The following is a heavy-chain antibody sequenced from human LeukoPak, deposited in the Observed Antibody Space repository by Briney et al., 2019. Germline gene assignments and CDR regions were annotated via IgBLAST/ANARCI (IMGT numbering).Heavy chain of an antibody. D-gene: IGHD6-19*01. CDR1: GYTFTGYY. V-gene: IGHV7-4-1*02. Sequence: ASVKVSCKASGYTFTGYYMHWVRQAPGQGLEWMGWINTNTGNPTYAQSFTGRFVFSLDTSVNTAYLQISSLKAEDTAVYYCAKGVDASSSSRFGYWGQGTLVTVSS. CDR3: AKGVDASSSSRFGY. CDR2: INTNTGNP. J-gene: IGHJ4*02.